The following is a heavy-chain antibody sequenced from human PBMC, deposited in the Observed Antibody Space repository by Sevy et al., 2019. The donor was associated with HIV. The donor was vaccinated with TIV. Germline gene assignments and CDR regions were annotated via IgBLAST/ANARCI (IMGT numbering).Heavy chain of an antibody. J-gene: IGHJ4*02. D-gene: IGHD6-13*01. V-gene: IGHV3-9*01. CDR1: GFTFDDYA. Sequence: GGSLRLSCAASGFTFDDYAMHWVRQAPGKGLEWVSGISWNGGSIGYADSLKGRLTISRDKAKTSLYLQMNSLRAEDTALYYCAKDIAPGIAAAGANYFDYWGQGTLVTVSS. CDR2: ISWNGGSI. CDR3: AKDIAPGIAAAGANYFDY.